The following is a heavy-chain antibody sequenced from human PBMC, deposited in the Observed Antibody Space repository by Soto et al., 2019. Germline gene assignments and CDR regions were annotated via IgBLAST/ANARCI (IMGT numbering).Heavy chain of an antibody. CDR1: GFTFSSYG. V-gene: IGHV3-48*02. J-gene: IGHJ5*02. CDR2: ISSSSSTI. CDR3: AREAGTWHLPLNWFDP. Sequence: GGSLRLSCAASGFTFSSYGMHWVRQAPGKGLEWVSYISSSSSTIYYADSVKGRFTISRDNAKNSLYLQMNSLRDEDTAVYYCAREAGTWHLPLNWFDPWGQGTLVTVSS. D-gene: IGHD6-19*01.